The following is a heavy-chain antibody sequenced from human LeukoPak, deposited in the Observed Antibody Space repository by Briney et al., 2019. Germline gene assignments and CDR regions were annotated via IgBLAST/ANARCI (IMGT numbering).Heavy chain of an antibody. D-gene: IGHD4-17*01. CDR3: ARYYGDSYYYYGMDV. CDR2: SSAYNGNT. CDR1: GYTFTSYG. J-gene: IGHJ6*02. V-gene: IGHV1-18*01. Sequence: ASVKVSCKASGYTFTSYGISWVRQAPGQGLEWMGWSSAYNGNTNYAQKLQGRVTMTTDTSTSTAYMELRSLRSDDKAVYYCARYYGDSYYYYGMDVWGQGTTVTVSS.